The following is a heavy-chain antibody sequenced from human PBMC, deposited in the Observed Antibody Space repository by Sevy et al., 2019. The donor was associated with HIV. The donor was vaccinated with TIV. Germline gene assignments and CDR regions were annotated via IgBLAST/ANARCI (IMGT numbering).Heavy chain of an antibody. CDR3: TRGLATADTPEYYFDY. CDR1: GFTFDDYA. Sequence: GGSLRLSCTASGFTFDDYAMSWFRQAPGKGLEWVAFITRNSYEAYGGTAEYAASVKDRFLISRDHSKSIAYLQMNSLKTEDTAVYYCTRGLATADTPEYYFDYWGQGTLVTVSS. V-gene: IGHV3-49*03. D-gene: IGHD5-12*01. J-gene: IGHJ4*02. CDR2: ITRNSYEAYGGTA.